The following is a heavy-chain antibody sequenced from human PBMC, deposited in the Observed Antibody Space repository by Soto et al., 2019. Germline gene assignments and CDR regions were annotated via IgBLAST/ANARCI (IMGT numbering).Heavy chain of an antibody. J-gene: IGHJ3*02. CDR2: ISGSGGST. Sequence: GGSLRLSCAASGFTFSSYARSWVRQAPGKGLEWVSAISGSGGSTDYVDSVKGRFTISRDNAKNSLYLQMNSLRAEDTAVYYCARDVYSSSWYGAFDIWGQGTMVTVSS. V-gene: IGHV3-23*01. D-gene: IGHD6-13*01. CDR3: ARDVYSSSWYGAFDI. CDR1: GFTFSSYA.